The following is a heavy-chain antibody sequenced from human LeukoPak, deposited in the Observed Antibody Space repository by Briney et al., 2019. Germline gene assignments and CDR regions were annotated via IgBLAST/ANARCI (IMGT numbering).Heavy chain of an antibody. J-gene: IGHJ3*02. CDR2: IYPSDSGT. CDR3: AGTSSIAVAGAFDI. CDR1: GYSFTDYW. Sequence: GESLKISCKTSGYSFTDYWIGWVRQMPGKGLEWMGFIYPSDSGTRYSPSFQGQVTISADKSISTVYLYWSSLKASDTAMYYCAGTSSIAVAGAFDIWGQGTMLTVSS. D-gene: IGHD6-19*01. V-gene: IGHV5-51*01.